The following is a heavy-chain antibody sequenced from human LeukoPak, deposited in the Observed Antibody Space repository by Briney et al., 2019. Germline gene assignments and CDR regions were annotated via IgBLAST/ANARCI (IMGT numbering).Heavy chain of an antibody. CDR1: GFTFSSYS. D-gene: IGHD3-3*01. Sequence: PGGSLRLSCAASGFTFSSYSMNWVRQAPGKGLEWVSYISSSSGTIYYADSVKGRFTISRDNARNSLYLQMNSLRAEDTAVYYCAREVTIFGVVIMDYWGQGTLVTVSS. CDR2: ISSSSGTI. CDR3: AREVTIFGVVIMDY. V-gene: IGHV3-48*01. J-gene: IGHJ4*02.